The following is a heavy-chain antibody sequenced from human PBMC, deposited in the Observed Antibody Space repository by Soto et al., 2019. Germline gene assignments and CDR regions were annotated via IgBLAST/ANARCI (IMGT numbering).Heavy chain of an antibody. CDR3: ARDGPYYYDSSGYYSPGFFDY. CDR2: INPNSGGT. Sequence: GASVKVSCKASGYTFTGYYMHWVRQAPGQGLEWMGWINPNSGGTSYAQKFQGRVTMTRDTSISTAYMELSRLRSDDTAVYYCARDGPYYYDSSGYYSPGFFDYWGQGTLVTVSS. CDR1: GYTFTGYY. D-gene: IGHD3-22*01. V-gene: IGHV1-2*02. J-gene: IGHJ4*02.